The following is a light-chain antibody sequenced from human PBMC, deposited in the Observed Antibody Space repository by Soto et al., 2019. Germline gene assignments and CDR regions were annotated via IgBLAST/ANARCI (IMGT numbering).Light chain of an antibody. V-gene: IGKV3-20*01. CDR3: QHYGSSWT. CDR2: GAS. J-gene: IGKJ1*01. Sequence: EIVLTQSPGTLSLSPGERATLSCRASQSVSSSYLAWYQQKPGQAPRLLICGASSRATGIPDRFSGSGSGTDFTLTISRLEPEDFAVYYCQHYGSSWTFGQGTKVEIK. CDR1: QSVSSSY.